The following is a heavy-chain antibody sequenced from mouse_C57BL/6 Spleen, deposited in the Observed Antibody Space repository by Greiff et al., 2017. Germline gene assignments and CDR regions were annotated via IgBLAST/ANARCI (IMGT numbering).Heavy chain of an antibody. CDR1: GYAFSSSW. V-gene: IGHV1-82*01. D-gene: IGHD3-2*02. Sequence: QVQLQQSGPELVKPGASVKISCKASGYAFSSSWMNWVKQRPGQGLEWIGRIYPGDGDTNYNGKFKGKATLTADKSSSTAYMQLSSLTSEDSAVYFCARKATIDWYFEVWGTGTTVTVSS. CDR2: IYPGDGDT. CDR3: ARKATIDWYFEV. J-gene: IGHJ1*03.